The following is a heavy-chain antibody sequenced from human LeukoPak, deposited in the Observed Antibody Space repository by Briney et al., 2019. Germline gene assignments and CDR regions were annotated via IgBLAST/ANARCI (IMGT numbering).Heavy chain of an antibody. J-gene: IGHJ4*02. CDR1: GDTFTFTNYA. V-gene: IGHV1-69*06. Sequence: GASVKVSCKASGDTFTFTNYAISWVRQAPGQGLQWMGGIIPIFGTESYAQNFQGRVTITADKSTTTAYMELSSLTSEDTAVYFCARASLGGYDSTLYYFDYWGQGTLVTVSS. CDR3: ARASLGGYDSTLYYFDY. D-gene: IGHD5-12*01. CDR2: IIPIFGTE.